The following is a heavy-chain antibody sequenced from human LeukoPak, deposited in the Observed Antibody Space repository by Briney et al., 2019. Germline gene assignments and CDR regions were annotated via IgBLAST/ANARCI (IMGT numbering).Heavy chain of an antibody. CDR1: GFAFRTYE. D-gene: IGHD4-11*01. Sequence: PGGSLRLSCAASGFAFRTYEMNWVRQAPGKGLEWVSAISGSGDKTYYADAVKGRFTISRDNSETTLFLQMNSLRAEDTAVYYCAKDLHDYGNYVGWFDSWGQGTLVTVSS. CDR2: ISGSGDKT. CDR3: AKDLHDYGNYVGWFDS. V-gene: IGHV3-23*01. J-gene: IGHJ5*01.